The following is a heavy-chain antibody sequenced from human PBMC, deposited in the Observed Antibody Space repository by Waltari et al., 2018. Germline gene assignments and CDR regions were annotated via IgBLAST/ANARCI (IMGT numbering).Heavy chain of an antibody. CDR1: GLTVSNNS. CDR2: IYSGGTT. Sequence: EVQLVESGGGLIQPGGSLRLSWVASGLTVSNNSMTWLRQAPGKGLELVSLIYSGGTTYYADSVRGRFTISRDGSKNTVYLQMNSLRAEDTAVYFCARNQVETALGYWGQGTLVTVSS. CDR3: ARNQVETALGY. D-gene: IGHD2-21*02. V-gene: IGHV3-53*01. J-gene: IGHJ4*02.